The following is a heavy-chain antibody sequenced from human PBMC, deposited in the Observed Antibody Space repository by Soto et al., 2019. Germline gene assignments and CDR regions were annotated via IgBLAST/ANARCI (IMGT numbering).Heavy chain of an antibody. CDR3: AKSTGGTANGMGV. CDR2: ISWNSGTI. Sequence: EVQVVESGGGLVQPGRSLRLSCAASGFSFDDYAMHWVRQAPGKGLEWVSGISWNSGTIGYADSVKGRFTISRDNXKNSLYLQMNGLRAEDTALYYCAKSTGGTANGMGVWGPGTTVTVSS. D-gene: IGHD2-8*02. J-gene: IGHJ6*02. V-gene: IGHV3-9*01. CDR1: GFSFDDYA.